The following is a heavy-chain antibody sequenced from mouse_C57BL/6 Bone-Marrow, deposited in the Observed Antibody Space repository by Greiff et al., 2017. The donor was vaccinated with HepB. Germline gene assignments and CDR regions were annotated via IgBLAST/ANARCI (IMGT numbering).Heavy chain of an antibody. J-gene: IGHJ3*01. CDR2: IYPRSGNT. V-gene: IGHV1-81*01. D-gene: IGHD4-1*01. CDR3: ARSRTGPFAY. Sequence: QVHVKQSGAELARPGASVKLSCKASGYTFTSYGISWVKQRTGQGLEWIGEIYPRSGNTYYNEKFKGKATLTADKSSSTAYMELRSLTSEDSAVYFCARSRTGPFAYWGQGTLVTVSA. CDR1: GYTFTSYG.